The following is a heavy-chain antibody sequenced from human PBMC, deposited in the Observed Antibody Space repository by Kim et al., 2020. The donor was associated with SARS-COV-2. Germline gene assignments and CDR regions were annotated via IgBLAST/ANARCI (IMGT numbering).Heavy chain of an antibody. CDR2: IKSKTDGGTT. D-gene: IGHD3-9*01. CDR1: GFTFSNAW. Sequence: GGSLRLSCAASGFTFSNAWMSWVRQAPGKGLEWVGRIKSKTDGGTTDYAAPVKGRFTISRDDSKNTLYLQMNSLKTEDTAVYYCTTWGDILTGPHPDYWGQGTLATVSS. J-gene: IGHJ4*02. V-gene: IGHV3-15*01. CDR3: TTWGDILTGPHPDY.